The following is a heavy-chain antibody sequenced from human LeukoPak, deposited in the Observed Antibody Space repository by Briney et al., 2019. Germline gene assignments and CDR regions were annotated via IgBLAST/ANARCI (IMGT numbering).Heavy chain of an antibody. J-gene: IGHJ6*03. CDR2: IIPIFGTA. V-gene: IGHV1-69*13. D-gene: IGHD3-22*01. CDR3: ARGEKGIVVVPTGYYYYYMDV. CDR1: GGTFSSYA. Sequence: GASVKVSCKASGGTFSSYAISWVRQAPGQGLEWMGGIIPIFGTANYAQKFQGRVTITADESTSTAYMVLSSLRSEDTAVYYCARGEKGIVVVPTGYYYYYMDVWGKGTTVTISS.